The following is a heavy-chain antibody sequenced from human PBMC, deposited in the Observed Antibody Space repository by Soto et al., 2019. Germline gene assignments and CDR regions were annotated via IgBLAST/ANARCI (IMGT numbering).Heavy chain of an antibody. CDR1: GDSISSNNW. J-gene: IGHJ4*02. V-gene: IGHV4-4*02. CDR3: ARAYAGAI. CDR2: IDHTVSI. Sequence: TSETLSLTCAVSGDSISSNNWWSWVRQPPGKGLEWIGEIDHTVSINYNPSLKSRVTISVDKSKNQFSLKLTSVTAADTAVYYCARAYAGAIWGQGSLVTVSS. D-gene: IGHD2-2*01.